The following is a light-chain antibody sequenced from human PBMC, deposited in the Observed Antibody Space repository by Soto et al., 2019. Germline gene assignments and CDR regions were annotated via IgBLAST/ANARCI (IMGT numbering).Light chain of an antibody. CDR3: SSYTSSSTLYV. CDR2: DVS. V-gene: IGLV2-14*01. CDR1: SSDVGGYNY. Sequence: QSVLTQPASVSGCPGQSITSCCTGASSDVGGYNYVSWYQQHPGKAPKLMIYDVSNRPSGVSNRFSGSKSGNTASLTISGLQAEDEADYYCSSYTSSSTLYVFGTGTKVTVL. J-gene: IGLJ1*01.